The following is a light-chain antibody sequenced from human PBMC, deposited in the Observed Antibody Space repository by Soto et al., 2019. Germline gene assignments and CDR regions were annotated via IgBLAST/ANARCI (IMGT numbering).Light chain of an antibody. V-gene: IGKV3-11*01. CDR2: DAS. Sequence: EIVFTQSPATLSLSPGERATLSCRASQSVSSYSAWYQQKPGQAPRLLIYDASNRATGIPARFSGSGSGTDFTLTISSLEPEDVAVYYCQQSSNFGQGTRLEIK. CDR1: QSVSSY. CDR3: QQSSN. J-gene: IGKJ5*01.